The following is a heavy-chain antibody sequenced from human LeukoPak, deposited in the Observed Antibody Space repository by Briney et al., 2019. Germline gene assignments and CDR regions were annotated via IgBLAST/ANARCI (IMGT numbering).Heavy chain of an antibody. Sequence: GGSLRLSCAASGFTFSTYAMSWVRQAPGKGLEWVSSFTGGEGITHYADSVKGRFTISRDNSKNTLYLQLNSLRVEHTAVYYCAKDKGRGWCYFDYWGQGSLVTVSS. V-gene: IGHV3-23*01. CDR2: FTGGEGIT. D-gene: IGHD6-19*01. CDR3: AKDKGRGWCYFDY. CDR1: GFTFSTYA. J-gene: IGHJ4*02.